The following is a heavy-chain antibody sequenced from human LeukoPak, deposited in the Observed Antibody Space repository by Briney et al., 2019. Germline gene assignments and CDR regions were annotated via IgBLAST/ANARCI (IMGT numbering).Heavy chain of an antibody. CDR2: ISYDGSNK. J-gene: IGHJ3*02. V-gene: IGHV3-30-3*01. CDR1: GFTFSSYA. D-gene: IGHD2-2*01. Sequence: GGSLRLSCAASGFTFSSYAMHWVGQAPGKGLEWVAVISYDGSNKYYADSVKGRFTISRDNSKNTLYLQMNSLRAEDTAVYYCARDRGSGYCSSTSCDAFDIWGQGTMVTVSS. CDR3: ARDRGSGYCSSTSCDAFDI.